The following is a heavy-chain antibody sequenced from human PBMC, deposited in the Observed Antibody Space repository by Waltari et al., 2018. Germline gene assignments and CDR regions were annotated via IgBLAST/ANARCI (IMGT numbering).Heavy chain of an antibody. CDR1: GFTFSSYG. Sequence: QVQLVESGGGVVQPGRSLRLSCAASGFTFSSYGMHWVRQAPGKGLEWVAVIWYDGSNKYYADSVKGRFTISRDNSKNTLYLQMNSLRAEDTAVYYCARDRSYDSSGPLDYWGQGTLVTVSS. V-gene: IGHV3-33*01. D-gene: IGHD3-22*01. CDR3: ARDRSYDSSGPLDY. CDR2: IWYDGSNK. J-gene: IGHJ4*02.